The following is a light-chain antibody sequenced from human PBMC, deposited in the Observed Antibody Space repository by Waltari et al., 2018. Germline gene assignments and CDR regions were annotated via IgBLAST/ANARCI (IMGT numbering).Light chain of an antibody. Sequence: IVLTQSTGTMSLSPGERATRSCRASHSVSRSLAWYQQKPGQAPKLLIYGASTMATGIPDRLTGRGSVTVFSLTISCLEPEDFAIYFCQHYVRLPATFGQGTKVEIK. CDR2: GAS. V-gene: IGKV3-20*01. CDR3: QHYVRLPAT. CDR1: HSVSRS. J-gene: IGKJ1*01.